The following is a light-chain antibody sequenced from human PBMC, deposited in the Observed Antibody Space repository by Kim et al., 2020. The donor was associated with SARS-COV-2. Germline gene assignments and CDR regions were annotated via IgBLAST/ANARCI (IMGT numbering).Light chain of an antibody. CDR2: NDN. Sequence: ELTQPPSASGTPGQRVTTSCSGSNSNIGSHTVYWYQQLPTTAPKLLIYNDNQRPSGVPARFSGSKSGTSASLAISGLQSEDEADYYCAVWDDNLNGWVFGGGTQLTVL. CDR3: AVWDDNLNGWV. V-gene: IGLV1-44*01. J-gene: IGLJ3*02. CDR1: NSNIGSHT.